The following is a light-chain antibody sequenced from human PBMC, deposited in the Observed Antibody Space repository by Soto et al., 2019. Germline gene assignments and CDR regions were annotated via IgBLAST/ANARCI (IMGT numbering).Light chain of an antibody. CDR2: DAS. V-gene: IGKV3-20*01. Sequence: LLTHSAGTLSLSPGERATLSCRANQNLGDGRLAWYQQKPGQPPTLLIYDASTRATGIPDRFSGSGSGTDFTLTITRLEPEDSAVYFCQQYTGPPTTFGQGTRLEIK. CDR1: QNLGDGR. J-gene: IGKJ5*01. CDR3: QQYTGPPTT.